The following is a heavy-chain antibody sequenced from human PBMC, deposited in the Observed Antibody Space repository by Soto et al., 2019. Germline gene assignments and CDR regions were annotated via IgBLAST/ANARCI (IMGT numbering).Heavy chain of an antibody. D-gene: IGHD3-10*01. V-gene: IGHV4-30-2*01. J-gene: IGHJ6*02. CDR2: IYHSGST. Sequence: QLQLQESGSGLVKPSQTLSLTCAVSGGSISSGGYSWSWIRQPPGKGLEWIGYIYHSGSTYYNPSLKSRVTISVDRSKNQFSLKLSSVTAADTAVYYCARGGYYVSGSYYKPPYYYYGMDVWGQGTTVTVSS. CDR3: ARGGYYVSGSYYKPPYYYYGMDV. CDR1: GGSISSGGYS.